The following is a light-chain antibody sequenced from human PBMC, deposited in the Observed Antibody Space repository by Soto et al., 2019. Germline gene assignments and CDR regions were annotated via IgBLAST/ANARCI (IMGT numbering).Light chain of an antibody. J-gene: IGKJ1*01. CDR1: QSVSSTY. V-gene: IGKV3-20*01. Sequence: IVLTQSPGNLSLSPGERATLSCRASQSVSSTYLTWYQQKHGQAPRLLIHDASRRATGIPDRFSGSGSGTDCSITISRLEQEDGAVYYCQHYDSSRWTFGLGTKVDIK. CDR3: QHYDSSRWT. CDR2: DAS.